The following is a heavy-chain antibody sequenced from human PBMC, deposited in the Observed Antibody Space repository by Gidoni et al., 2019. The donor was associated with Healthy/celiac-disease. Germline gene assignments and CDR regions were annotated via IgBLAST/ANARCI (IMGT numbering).Heavy chain of an antibody. D-gene: IGHD3-3*01. V-gene: IGHV3-23*01. CDR2: ISGSGGST. CDR3: AKDYSQSGPFFGWGFDY. Sequence: EVQLLESGGGLVQPGGSLRLSCAASGFTFSSDAMSWVRQAPGKGLGWVSAISGSGGSTYYADSVKVRFTISRDNSKNTLYLQMNSLRAEDTAVYYCAKDYSQSGPFFGWGFDYWGQGTLVTVSS. CDR1: GFTFSSDA. J-gene: IGHJ4*02.